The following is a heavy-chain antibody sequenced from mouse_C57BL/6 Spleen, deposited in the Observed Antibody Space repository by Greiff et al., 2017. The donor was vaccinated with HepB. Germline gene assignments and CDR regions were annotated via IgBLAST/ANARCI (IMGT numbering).Heavy chain of an antibody. CDR3: ARSFYYYGSIWYFDV. CDR1: GYTFTNYW. CDR2: IYPGGGYT. J-gene: IGHJ1*03. V-gene: IGHV1-63*01. D-gene: IGHD1-1*01. Sequence: QVQLQQSGAELVRPGTSVKMSCKASGYTFTNYWIGWAKQRPGHGLEWIGDIYPGGGYTNYNEKFKGKATLTADKSSSTAYMQFSSLTSEDSAIYYCARSFYYYGSIWYFDVWGTGTTVTVSS.